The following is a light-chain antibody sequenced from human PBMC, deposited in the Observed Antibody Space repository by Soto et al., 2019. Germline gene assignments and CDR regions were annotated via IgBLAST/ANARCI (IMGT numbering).Light chain of an antibody. CDR2: AAS. CDR1: QSIKNY. Sequence: TQVAQSPSSLSAAVEERFFITSRASQSIKNYLNWYQQKPGKAPKLLMFAASNVQIGVPSRFSGCGSGTEFMLTINGLGTEDFATYDCQQPRSAPRGSCAGGTKVDIK. V-gene: IGKV1-39*01. CDR3: QQPRSAPRGS. J-gene: IGKJ4*01.